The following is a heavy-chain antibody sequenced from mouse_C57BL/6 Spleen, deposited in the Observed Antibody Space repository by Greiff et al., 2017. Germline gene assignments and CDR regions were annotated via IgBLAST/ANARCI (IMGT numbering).Heavy chain of an antibody. CDR3: AREEARGSSLAWFAY. CDR2: IDPSDSYT. CDR1: GYTFTSYW. J-gene: IGHJ3*01. V-gene: IGHV1-69*01. D-gene: IGHD1-1*01. Sequence: VQLQQPGAELVMPGASVKLSCKASGYTFTSYWMHWVKQRPGQGLEWIGEIDPSDSYTNYNQKFKGKSTLTVDKSSSTAYMQLSSLTSEDSAVYYCAREEARGSSLAWFAYWGQGTLVTVSA.